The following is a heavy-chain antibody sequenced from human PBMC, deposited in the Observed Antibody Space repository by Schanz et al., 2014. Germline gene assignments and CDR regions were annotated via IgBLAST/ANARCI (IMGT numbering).Heavy chain of an antibody. CDR2: ISAYNGNT. CDR1: TYTFTSFG. Sequence: QVQLVQSGAEVKKPGASVKVSCKASTYTFTSFGFTWVRQAPGQGLEWMGWISAYNGNTNYPQKLQGRVTMTTDTSTSTAYMELRSLRSDDTAVYYCASVQGDYYGSGSYYRYWGQGTLVTVSS. J-gene: IGHJ4*02. CDR3: ASVQGDYYGSGSYYRY. V-gene: IGHV1-18*04. D-gene: IGHD3-10*01.